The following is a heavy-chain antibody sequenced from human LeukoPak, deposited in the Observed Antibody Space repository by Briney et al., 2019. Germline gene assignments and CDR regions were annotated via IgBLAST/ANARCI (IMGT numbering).Heavy chain of an antibody. CDR1: GFTFSSYA. Sequence: GGSLRLSCAASGFTFSSYAMSWVRQAPGKGLEWVSAISGSGGSTYSADSVKGRFTISRDHSKNTLYLQMNTLRAEDTAVYYCAKRGYYYDSSGYYYFDYWGQGTLVTVSS. CDR3: AKRGYYYDSSGYYYFDY. V-gene: IGHV3-23*01. J-gene: IGHJ4*02. CDR2: ISGSGGST. D-gene: IGHD3-22*01.